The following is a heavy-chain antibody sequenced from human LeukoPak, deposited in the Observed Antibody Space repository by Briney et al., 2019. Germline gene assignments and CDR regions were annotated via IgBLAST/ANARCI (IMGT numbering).Heavy chain of an antibody. J-gene: IGHJ4*02. D-gene: IGHD3-22*01. V-gene: IGHV3-30*18. CDR1: GFTFSSYG. CDR2: ISYDGSNK. CDR3: AKDGNYYDSSGYYFYFDY. Sequence: GGSLRLSCAASGFTFSSYGMHWVRQAPGKGLERVAVISYDGSNKYYADSVKGRFTISRDNSKNTLYLQMNSLRAEDTAVYYCAKDGNYYDSSGYYFYFDYWGQGTLVTVSS.